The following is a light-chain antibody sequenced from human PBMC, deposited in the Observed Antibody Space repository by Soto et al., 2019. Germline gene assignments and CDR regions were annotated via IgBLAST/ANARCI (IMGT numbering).Light chain of an antibody. CDR1: QSLLHSNGYNF. V-gene: IGKV2-28*01. Sequence: DMGMTQSTLSLPVTPGEPASISCMASQSLLHSNGYNFLDWYLQKPGQSPQLLIHLGSNRASGVPDRFSGSGSGTDFTLKISRVEAEDVGVYYCMQALQTPPYTFGQGTKVDIK. J-gene: IGKJ2*01. CDR2: LGS. CDR3: MQALQTPPYT.